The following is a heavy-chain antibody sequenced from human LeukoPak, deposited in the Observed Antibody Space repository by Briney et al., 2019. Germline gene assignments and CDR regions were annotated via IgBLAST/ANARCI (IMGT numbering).Heavy chain of an antibody. J-gene: IGHJ6*03. D-gene: IGHD2-2*01. Sequence: SETLSLTCSVSGGSISSSRYNWGWIRQPPGKGLEWIGNIFHSGSTYYNPSLKSRVTISVDTSKNQFSLKLSSVTAADTAVYYCARRRREPAAPMDVWGKGTTVTISS. CDR2: IFHSGST. V-gene: IGHV4-39*01. CDR1: GGSISSSRYN. CDR3: ARRRREPAAPMDV.